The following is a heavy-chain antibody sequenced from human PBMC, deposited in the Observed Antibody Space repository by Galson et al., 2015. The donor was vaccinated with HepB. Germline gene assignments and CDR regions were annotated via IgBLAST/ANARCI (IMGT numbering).Heavy chain of an antibody. Sequence: SLRLSCAASGFTFGNAWMSWVRQAPGKGLEWVGLIKSKTDGGTTDFAAPVKGRFTISRHDSTNTLYLQLNSLKTEDTAVYFCTRALGLYTSGWTPGEFFDSWGQGTLVTVSS. D-gene: IGHD6-19*01. CDR3: TRALGLYTSGWTPGEFFDS. CDR2: IKSKTDGGTT. J-gene: IGHJ4*02. V-gene: IGHV3-15*01. CDR1: GFTFGNAW.